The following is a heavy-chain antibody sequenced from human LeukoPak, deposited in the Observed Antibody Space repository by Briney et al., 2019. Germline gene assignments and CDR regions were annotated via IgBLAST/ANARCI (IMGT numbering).Heavy chain of an antibody. D-gene: IGHD2-8*02. V-gene: IGHV3-7*04. CDR3: AREAATAGGSDY. CDR1: GFSFSTCW. J-gene: IGHJ4*02. CDR2: IKQDGSEK. Sequence: TGGSLRLSCAASGFSFSTCWMSWVRQAPGKGLEWVANIKQDGSEKYYVDSVKGRFTISRDNAKNSLYLQMNSLRAEDTAVYYCAREAATAGGSDYWGQGTLITVSS.